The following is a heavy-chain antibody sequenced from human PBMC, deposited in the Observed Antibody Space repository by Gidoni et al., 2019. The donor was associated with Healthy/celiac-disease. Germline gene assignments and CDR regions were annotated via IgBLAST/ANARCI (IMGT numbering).Heavy chain of an antibody. CDR1: RGSISSYY. CDR2: IYYSGST. D-gene: IGHD4-17*01. CDR3: ARSDYGGNWFDP. J-gene: IGHJ5*02. V-gene: IGHV4-59*12. Sequence: QVQLQESGPGLVKPSETLSLTCTVSRGSISSYYWSCIRQPPGKGLEWIGYIYYSGSTNYNPSLKSRVTISIDTSKTQFSLKLSSVTAADTAVYYCARSDYGGNWFDPWGQGTLVTVSS.